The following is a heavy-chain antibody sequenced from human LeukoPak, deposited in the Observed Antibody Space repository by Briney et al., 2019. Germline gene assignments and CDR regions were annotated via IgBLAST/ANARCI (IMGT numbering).Heavy chain of an antibody. Sequence: GGSLRLSCAASGFTFSGYWMHWVRQVPGKGLVRVSRINTDGSSTSYADSVKGRFTISRDNAKNTLYLQTNSLRAEDTAVYYCAKEQAGSHYYYYGMDVWGQGTTVTVSS. CDR1: GFTFSGYW. CDR3: AKEQAGSHYYYYGMDV. J-gene: IGHJ6*02. V-gene: IGHV3-74*01. CDR2: INTDGSST. D-gene: IGHD3-10*01.